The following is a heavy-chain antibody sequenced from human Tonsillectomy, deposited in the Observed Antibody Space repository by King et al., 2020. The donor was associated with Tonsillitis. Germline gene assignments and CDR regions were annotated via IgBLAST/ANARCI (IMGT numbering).Heavy chain of an antibody. CDR1: GFIFRSYW. V-gene: IGHV3-7*03. Sequence: VQLVESGGGLVQPGGSLRLSCATSGFIFRSYWMTWVRQAPGKGLEWVANIKQDESETYYVDSVKGRFTISRDNAKNSLYLQMNSLRAEDTAVYYCASASQTDFWGQGTLVTVSS. J-gene: IGHJ4*02. CDR3: ASASQTDF. CDR2: IKQDESET.